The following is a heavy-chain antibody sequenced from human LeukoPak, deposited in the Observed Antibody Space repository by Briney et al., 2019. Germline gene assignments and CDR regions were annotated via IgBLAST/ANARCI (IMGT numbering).Heavy chain of an antibody. V-gene: IGHV1-2*02. CDR2: VNPNSGGT. CDR1: GYTFTGYY. Sequence: ASVKVSCKASGYTFTGYYMHWVRQAPGQGLEWMGWVNPNSGGTNYAQKFQGRVTMTRDTSISTAYMELSRLRSDDTAVYYCAKDGGGQQLDNWFDPWGQGTLVTVSS. CDR3: AKDGGGQQLDNWFDP. J-gene: IGHJ5*02. D-gene: IGHD6-13*01.